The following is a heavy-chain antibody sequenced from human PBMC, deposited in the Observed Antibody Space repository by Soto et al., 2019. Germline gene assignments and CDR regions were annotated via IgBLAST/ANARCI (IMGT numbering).Heavy chain of an antibody. Sequence: KPWETLSLTCTVSGGSVSSDCYYWTCIRQPPGEGLEWVGYIYYTGRTHYNPSIQSRLTISIDTSKNQFSLDLISVTAAEKAVYYCDRDIRPSPESFDERGQRHIVTVSS. V-gene: IGHV4-30-4*01. J-gene: IGHJ4*02. CDR1: GGSVSSDCYY. CDR2: IYYTGRT. CDR3: DRDIRPSPESFDE. D-gene: IGHD3-3*01.